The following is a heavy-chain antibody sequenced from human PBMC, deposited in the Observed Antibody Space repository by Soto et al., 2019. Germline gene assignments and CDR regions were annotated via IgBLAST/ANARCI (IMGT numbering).Heavy chain of an antibody. CDR2: INPSAGGT. J-gene: IGHJ4*02. V-gene: IGHV1-46*01. CDR1: GYTFTSYY. Sequence: ASVKVSRKASGYTFTSYYIHWVRQAPGQGLEWMGIINPSAGGTSYKQKFQGRLTMTRDTSTSTVYMELSSLRSEDTAVYYCARDSTLAYWGQGTLVTVSS. CDR3: ARDSTLAY.